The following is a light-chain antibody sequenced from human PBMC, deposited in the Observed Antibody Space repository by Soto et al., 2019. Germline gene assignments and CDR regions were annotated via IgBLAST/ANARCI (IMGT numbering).Light chain of an antibody. CDR2: DAS. Sequence: DIQMTQSPSTLSASVGDRVTITCRASQSISSWLAWFQQKPGKAPKLPIYDASNLESGVPSRFSGSGSGTEFTLTISSLQPDDFATYYCQQYNSYRTFGQGTKVEIK. V-gene: IGKV1-5*01. J-gene: IGKJ1*01. CDR3: QQYNSYRT. CDR1: QSISSW.